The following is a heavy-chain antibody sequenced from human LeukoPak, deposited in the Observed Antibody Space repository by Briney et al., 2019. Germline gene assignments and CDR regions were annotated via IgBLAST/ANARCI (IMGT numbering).Heavy chain of an antibody. Sequence: PGGSLRLSCAASGFIFSSYGMTCVPGSRGEGREGVANIKQAGSEKSYVASVKGRFTISRDNAKNSLYLQMNSLGAEDTAVYYCARGSVVPGIDYWGQGTLVTVSS. J-gene: IGHJ4*02. V-gene: IGHV3-7*01. CDR2: IKQAGSEK. CDR3: ARGSVVPGIDY. D-gene: IGHD2-2*01. CDR1: GFIFSSYG.